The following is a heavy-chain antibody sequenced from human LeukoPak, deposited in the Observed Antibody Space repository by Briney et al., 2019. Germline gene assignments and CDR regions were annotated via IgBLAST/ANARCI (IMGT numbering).Heavy chain of an antibody. CDR3: ARGKLASYGNIFDY. CDR2: ISSSSSYI. D-gene: IGHD5-18*01. CDR1: GFTFSSYS. V-gene: IGHV3-21*01. Sequence: GGSLRLSCAASGFTFSSYSMNWVRQAPGKGLEWVSSISSSSSYIYYADSVKGRFTISRDNAKNSLYLQMNSLRAEDTAVYYCARGKLASYGNIFDYWGQGTLVTVSS. J-gene: IGHJ4*02.